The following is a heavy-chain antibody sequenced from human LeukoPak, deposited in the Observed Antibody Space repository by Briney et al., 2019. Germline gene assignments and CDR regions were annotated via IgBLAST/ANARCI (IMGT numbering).Heavy chain of an antibody. Sequence: GGSLRLSCAASGFTFSGYSMNWVRQAPGKGLEWVSSISSSSSYIYYADSVKGRFTISRDNAKNSLYLQMNSLSAEDTAVYYCARDLLVGERGTDYWGQGTLVTVSS. J-gene: IGHJ4*02. CDR3: ARDLLVGERGTDY. CDR2: ISSSSSYI. CDR1: GFTFSGYS. D-gene: IGHD2-8*02. V-gene: IGHV3-21*01.